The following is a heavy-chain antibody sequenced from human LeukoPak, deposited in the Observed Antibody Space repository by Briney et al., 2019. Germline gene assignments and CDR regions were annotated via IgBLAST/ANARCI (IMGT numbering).Heavy chain of an antibody. Sequence: SETLSLTCTVSGGSISSYYCSWIRQPAGKGLEWIGRIYTSGSTNYNPSLKSRVTMSVDTSKNQFSLKLSSVTAADTAVYYCARGISLVETFDYWGQGTLVAVSS. D-gene: IGHD5-24*01. CDR1: GGSISSYY. CDR2: IYTSGST. J-gene: IGHJ4*02. CDR3: ARGISLVETFDY. V-gene: IGHV4-4*07.